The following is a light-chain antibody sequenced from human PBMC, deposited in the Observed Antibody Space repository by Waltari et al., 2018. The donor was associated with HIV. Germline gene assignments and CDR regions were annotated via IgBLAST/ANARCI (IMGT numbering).Light chain of an antibody. V-gene: IGLV1-51*01. CDR3: GTWDSSLSAVL. CDR2: DNT. J-gene: IGLJ2*01. Sequence: QSVLTQPPSVSAAPGQKVTISCSGSSPNIGSNRVFWYQQLPGTATKLLIDDNTKRPSGIPDRFSGSKSGTLATLGITGLQTGDEADYYCGTWDSSLSAVLFGGGTKLTVL. CDR1: SPNIGSNR.